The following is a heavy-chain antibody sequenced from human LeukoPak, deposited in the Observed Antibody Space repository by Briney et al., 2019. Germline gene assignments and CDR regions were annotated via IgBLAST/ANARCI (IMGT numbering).Heavy chain of an antibody. V-gene: IGHV3-66*01. D-gene: IGHD4-17*01. CDR3: ARDDYGDYIAFDI. CDR2: IYSGGTT. Sequence: HPGGSLRLSCAVSGFTVSSNYMNWVRQAPGKGLEWVSVIYSGGTTYYADSVKGRFTISRDNSKNTLYLQMNSLRAEDTAVYYCARDDYGDYIAFDIWGQGTMVTVSS. CDR1: GFTVSSNY. J-gene: IGHJ3*02.